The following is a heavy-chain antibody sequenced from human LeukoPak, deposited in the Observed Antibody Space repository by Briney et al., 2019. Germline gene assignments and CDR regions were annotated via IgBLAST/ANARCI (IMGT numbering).Heavy chain of an antibody. J-gene: IGHJ5*02. CDR1: GGSISSYY. D-gene: IGHD6-19*01. CDR2: IYTSGSP. Sequence: PSETLSLTCTVSGGSISSYYWSWIRLPARKGLEWIGRIYTSGSPNYNPPLKSPVTISVDTSKNQFSLKLSSVTAADTAVYYCARASGWYLGNWFDPWGQGTLVTVSS. CDR3: ARASGWYLGNWFDP. V-gene: IGHV4-4*07.